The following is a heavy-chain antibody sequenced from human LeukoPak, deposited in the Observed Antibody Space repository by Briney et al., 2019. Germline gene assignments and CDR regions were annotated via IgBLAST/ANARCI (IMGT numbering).Heavy chain of an antibody. CDR2: INPNSGGT. D-gene: IGHD1-20*01. Sequence: ASVKVSCKASGYNFNGYYSHWVRQAPGQGLEWMGWINPNSGGTNYAQKFHGRVTLTRDTSISTASMELTSLRSDDTAVYYCASRITGDFDYWGQGTLVTVSS. CDR1: GYNFNGYY. V-gene: IGHV1-2*02. CDR3: ASRITGDFDY. J-gene: IGHJ4*02.